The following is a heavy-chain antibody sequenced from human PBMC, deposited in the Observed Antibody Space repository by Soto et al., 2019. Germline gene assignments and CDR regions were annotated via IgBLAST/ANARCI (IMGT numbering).Heavy chain of an antibody. CDR1: GFTFSTYS. J-gene: IGHJ4*02. D-gene: IGHD5-12*01. CDR2: ISSSTTHI. CDR3: ARDLQMATIRGGDY. V-gene: IGHV3-21*06. Sequence: GGSLRLSCKASGFTFSTYSMNWVRQAPGRGLEWVSSISSSTTHILCADSVKGRFTISRDSGKNSLYLQMNSLRAEDTAVYYCARDLQMATIRGGDYWGQGTQVTVSS.